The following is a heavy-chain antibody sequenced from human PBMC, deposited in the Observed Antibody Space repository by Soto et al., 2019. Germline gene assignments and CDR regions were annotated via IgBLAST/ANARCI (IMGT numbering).Heavy chain of an antibody. V-gene: IGHV1-18*01. Sequence: QVQLVQSGAEVKKPGASVKVSCKASGYTFTSYGISWVRQAPGQGLEWMGWISAYNGNTNYAQKLQGRVTMTTDTSTSTAYMELRSLRSDDTAVYYCARWSRTDIAVAVGSYAADYWGQGTLVTVSS. J-gene: IGHJ4*02. CDR1: GYTFTSYG. CDR2: ISAYNGNT. CDR3: ARWSRTDIAVAVGSYAADY. D-gene: IGHD6-19*01.